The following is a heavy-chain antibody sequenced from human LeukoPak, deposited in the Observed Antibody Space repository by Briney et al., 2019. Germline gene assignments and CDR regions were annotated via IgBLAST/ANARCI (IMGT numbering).Heavy chain of an antibody. D-gene: IGHD5-12*01. CDR1: GFTFSRYW. J-gene: IGHJ4*02. Sequence: PGGSLRLSCAASGFTFSRYWMSWGRQAPGKGVEGGANIKQDGSEKYYVDSVKGGLTISRDNDKNSLYLQMNSLRAEDTAVYYCASSMVATWGSGYWGQGTLVTVSS. V-gene: IGHV3-7*01. CDR2: IKQDGSEK. CDR3: ASSMVATWGSGY.